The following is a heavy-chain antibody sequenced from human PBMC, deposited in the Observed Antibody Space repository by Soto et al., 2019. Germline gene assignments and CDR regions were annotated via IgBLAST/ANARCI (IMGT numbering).Heavy chain of an antibody. Sequence: ETVSLTCIDSGGSVMNYYWTWIRQTPGKGLEWIGDISHTGKTNYTPSLESRVTIAVDLSENQFSLKLRSVTAADSALYFCARETWNKLGRHFRLEPWGQGTLVTAPQ. CDR2: ISHTGKT. J-gene: IGHJ5*02. CDR1: GGSVMNYY. V-gene: IGHV4-59*02. CDR3: ARETWNKLGRHFRLEP. D-gene: IGHD1-1*01.